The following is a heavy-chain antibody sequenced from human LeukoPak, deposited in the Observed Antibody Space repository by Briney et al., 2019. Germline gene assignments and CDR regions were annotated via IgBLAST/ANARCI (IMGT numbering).Heavy chain of an antibody. CDR1: GGSISSYY. V-gene: IGHV4-59*01. J-gene: IGHJ4*02. Sequence: SETLSLTCTVSGGSISSYYWSWIRQPPGKGPEWIGYIYYSGSTNYNPSLKSRVTISVDTSKNQFSLKLSSVTAADTAVYYCAGGFSELLFDYWGQGTLVTVSS. CDR3: AGGFSELLFDY. CDR2: IYYSGST. D-gene: IGHD1-26*01.